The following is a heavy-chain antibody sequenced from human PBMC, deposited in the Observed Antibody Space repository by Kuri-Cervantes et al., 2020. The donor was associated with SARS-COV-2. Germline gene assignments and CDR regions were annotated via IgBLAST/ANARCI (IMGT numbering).Heavy chain of an antibody. CDR3: ASASAFDPNFDY. V-gene: IGHV3-13*01. CDR1: GFTFSSYD. Sequence: GESLKISCAASGFTFSSYDMHWVRQATGKGLEWVSAIGTAGDTYYPGSVKGRFTISRDNSKNTLYLQMNSLRADDTAIYYCASASAFDPNFDYWGQGTLVTGSS. CDR2: IGTAGDT. J-gene: IGHJ4*02. D-gene: IGHD5-12*01.